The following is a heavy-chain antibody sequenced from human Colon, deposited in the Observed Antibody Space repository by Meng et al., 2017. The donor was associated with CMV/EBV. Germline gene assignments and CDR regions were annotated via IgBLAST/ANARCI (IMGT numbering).Heavy chain of an antibody. CDR1: GYAFNVFY. V-gene: IGHV1-2*02. CDR2: MNPNSGGT. CDR3: ARYCSSTSCYHYYYYGMDV. J-gene: IGHJ6*02. D-gene: IGHD2-2*01. Sequence: ASVKVSCKASGYAFNVFYIHWVRQAAGRGLEWMGWMNPNSGGTNYAQKFQGRVTMTRDTSISTAYMELSRLRSDDTAVYYCARYCSSTSCYHYYYYGMDVWGQGTTVTVSS.